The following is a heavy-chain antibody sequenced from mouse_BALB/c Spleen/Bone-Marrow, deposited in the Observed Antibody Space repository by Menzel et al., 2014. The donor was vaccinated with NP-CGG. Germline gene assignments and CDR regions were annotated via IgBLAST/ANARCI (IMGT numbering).Heavy chain of an antibody. J-gene: IGHJ2*01. CDR2: ISSGSSTV. Sequence: EVKLMESGGGLVQPGGSRKLSCAASGFTFSSFGMHWVRQAPEKGLEWVAYISSGSSTVYYADKVMGRFTISRDNPKNTLFLQMTSLRSEDTAMYYCARSGSSSGYFDYWGQGTTFTVSS. CDR3: ARSGSSSGYFDY. CDR1: GFTFSSFG. V-gene: IGHV5-17*02. D-gene: IGHD1-1*01.